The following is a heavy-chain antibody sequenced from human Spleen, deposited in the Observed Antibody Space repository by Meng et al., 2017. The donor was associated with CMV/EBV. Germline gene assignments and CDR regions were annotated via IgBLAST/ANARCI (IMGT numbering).Heavy chain of an antibody. CDR3: ARDGQVGVVPAATLDY. Sequence: FTYSTYSITWVRQTPGQGLEWVASISSRFSYIHYADSLKGRFTISRDNAKNSLYLQMNDLRVEDTAVYYCARDGQVGVVPAATLDYWGQGTLVTVSS. J-gene: IGHJ4*02. D-gene: IGHD2-2*01. CDR2: ISSRFSYI. CDR1: FTYSTYS. V-gene: IGHV3-21*01.